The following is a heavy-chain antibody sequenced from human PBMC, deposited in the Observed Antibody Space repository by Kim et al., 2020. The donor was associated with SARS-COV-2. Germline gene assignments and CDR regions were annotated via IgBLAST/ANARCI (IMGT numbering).Heavy chain of an antibody. V-gene: IGHV4-39*01. CDR3: ARLYGDYASHVDS. D-gene: IGHD4-17*01. Sequence: YSKPSLKSRLTISLDTSKNHFSLRLQSVTAADTAIYYCARLYGDYASHVDSWGRGALVTVSS. J-gene: IGHJ4*02.